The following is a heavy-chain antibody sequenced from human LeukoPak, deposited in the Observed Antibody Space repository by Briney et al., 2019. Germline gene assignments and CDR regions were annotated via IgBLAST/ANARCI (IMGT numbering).Heavy chain of an antibody. Sequence: GGSLRLSCAASGFTFSSYGMHWVRQAPGKGLEWVSSISSSSSYIYYADSVKGRFTISRGNAKNSLYLQMNSLRAEDTAVYYCARLGWLLMAEQGGYMDVWGKGTTVTVSS. V-gene: IGHV3-21*01. CDR2: ISSSSSYI. CDR3: ARLGWLLMAEQGGYMDV. J-gene: IGHJ6*03. CDR1: GFTFSSYG. D-gene: IGHD3-22*01.